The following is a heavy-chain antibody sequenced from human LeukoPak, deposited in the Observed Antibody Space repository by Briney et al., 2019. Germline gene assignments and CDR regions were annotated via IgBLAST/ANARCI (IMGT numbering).Heavy chain of an antibody. CDR3: ARSPGAAAATILSY. V-gene: IGHV4-34*01. CDR1: GGSFSGYY. Sequence: SETLSLTCAVYGGSFSGYYWSWIRQPPGKGLEWIGEINHSGSTNYNPSLKSRVTISVDTSKNQFSLKLSSVTAADTAVYYCARSPGAAAATILSYWGQGNLVIVSS. D-gene: IGHD3-3*01. CDR2: INHSGST. J-gene: IGHJ4*02.